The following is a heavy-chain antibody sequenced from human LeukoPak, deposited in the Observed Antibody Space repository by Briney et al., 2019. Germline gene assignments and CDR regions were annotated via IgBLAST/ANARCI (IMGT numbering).Heavy chain of an antibody. CDR1: GFTFSSYG. Sequence: PGGSLRLSCAASGFTFSSYGMHWVRQAPGKGLEWVAVISYDGSNKHYADSVKGRFTISRDNSKNTLYLQMNSLRAEDTAVYYCAKPISGIAAAGSWLDPWGQGTLVTVSS. V-gene: IGHV3-30*18. CDR2: ISYDGSNK. J-gene: IGHJ5*02. D-gene: IGHD6-13*01. CDR3: AKPISGIAAAGSWLDP.